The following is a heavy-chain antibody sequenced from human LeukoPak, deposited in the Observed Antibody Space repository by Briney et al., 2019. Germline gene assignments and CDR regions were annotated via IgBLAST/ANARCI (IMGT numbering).Heavy chain of an antibody. Sequence: TVKVSCKASGGTFSSYAISWVRQAPGQGLEWMGGIIHIFGTANYAQKFQGRVTITTDESTSTAYMELSSLRSEDTAVYYCARDHYGDYKPYYYYMDVWGKGTTVTVSS. V-gene: IGHV1-69*05. CDR3: ARDHYGDYKPYYYYMDV. D-gene: IGHD4-17*01. CDR2: IIHIFGTA. CDR1: GGTFSSYA. J-gene: IGHJ6*03.